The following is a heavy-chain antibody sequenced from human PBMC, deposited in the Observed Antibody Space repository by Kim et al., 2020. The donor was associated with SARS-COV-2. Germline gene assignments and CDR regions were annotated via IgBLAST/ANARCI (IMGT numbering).Heavy chain of an antibody. CDR3: AKDFYGGNNYYYYGMDV. CDR2: ISYDGSNK. D-gene: IGHD2-15*01. J-gene: IGHJ6*02. V-gene: IGHV3-30*18. CDR1: GFTFSSYG. Sequence: GGSLRLSCAASGFTFSSYGMHWVRQAPGKGLEWVAVISYDGSNKYYADSVKGRFTISRDNSKNTLYLQMNSLRAEDTAVYYCAKDFYGGNNYYYYGMDVWGQGTTVTVSS.